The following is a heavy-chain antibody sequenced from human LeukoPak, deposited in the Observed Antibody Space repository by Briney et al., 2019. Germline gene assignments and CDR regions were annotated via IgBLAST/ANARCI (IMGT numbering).Heavy chain of an antibody. D-gene: IGHD3-22*01. Sequence: SETLSLTCAVYGGSFSGYYWSWIRQPPGKGREWIGEINHSGSTNYNPSLKSRVTISVDTSKNQFSLKLSSVTAADTAVYYCARGSLLRYDSSGYYYRFGWDYWGQGTLVTVSS. J-gene: IGHJ4*02. CDR1: GGSFSGYY. CDR2: INHSGST. CDR3: ARGSLLRYDSSGYYYRFGWDY. V-gene: IGHV4-34*01.